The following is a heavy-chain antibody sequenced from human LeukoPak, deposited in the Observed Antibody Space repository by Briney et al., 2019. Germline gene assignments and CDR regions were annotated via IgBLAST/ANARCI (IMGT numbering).Heavy chain of an antibody. CDR1: GFTFRSSA. D-gene: IGHD5-24*01. CDR2: ISNNGSDT. V-gene: IGHV3-23*01. CDR3: AKGGIRDGYSYAY. J-gene: IGHJ4*02. Sequence: PGGSLRLSCAASGFTFRSSAMSWVRQAPGKGLEWVSAISNNGSDTYYADSVQGRFTISRDNSKSTLCLQMNRLRAEDTAVYYCAKGGIRDGYSYAYWGQGTLITVSS.